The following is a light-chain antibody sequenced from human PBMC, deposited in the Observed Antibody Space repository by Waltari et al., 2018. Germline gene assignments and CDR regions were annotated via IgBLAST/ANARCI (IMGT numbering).Light chain of an antibody. CDR1: QTVYQY. CDR3: QQTSRTPLT. J-gene: IGKJ4*01. CDR2: TAS. V-gene: IGKV1-39*01. Sequence: DVQMTQSPSSLSASVGDRVTITCRASQTVYQYLNWYQQRQGQVPRLLIYTASTLQSGVPSRFSGSGSGTDFPLTITGLQPEDVGIYYCQQTSRTPLTFGGGTKVELK.